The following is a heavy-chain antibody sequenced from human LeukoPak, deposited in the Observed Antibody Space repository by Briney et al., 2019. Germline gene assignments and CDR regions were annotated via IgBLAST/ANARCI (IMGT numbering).Heavy chain of an antibody. J-gene: IGHJ4*02. V-gene: IGHV4-34*01. CDR1: GGSFSDYY. Sequence: SETLSLTCGASGGSFSDYYWSWIRQPPGKGLEWIGEISHSGATSSNPSLKSRLTISMDTCKNQFSLKLSSVTATDTDVYYCARCRFSVYYFDDWGQRSLVSV. CDR3: ARCRFSVYYFDD. CDR2: ISHSGAT. D-gene: IGHD3-3*02.